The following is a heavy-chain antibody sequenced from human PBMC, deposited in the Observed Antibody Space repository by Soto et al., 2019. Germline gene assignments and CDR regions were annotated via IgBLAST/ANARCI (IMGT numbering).Heavy chain of an antibody. CDR2: LIPIFGTA. J-gene: IGHJ4*02. CDR3: ARTRGLLLGEVVY. Sequence: QVQLVQSGAEVKKPGSSGKVSCKASGGTFSSYASSWVRQAPGQGLEWMGGLIPIFGTANDAQKFQGRVTITEDESTSTAYRELSSLISEDTAVYYCARTRGLLLGEVVYWGQGTLVTVSS. CDR1: GGTFSSYA. V-gene: IGHV1-69*01. D-gene: IGHD3-16*01.